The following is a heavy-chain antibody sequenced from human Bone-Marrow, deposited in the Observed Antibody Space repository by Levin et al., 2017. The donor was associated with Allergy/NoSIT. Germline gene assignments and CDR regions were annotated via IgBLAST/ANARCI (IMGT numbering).Heavy chain of an antibody. D-gene: IGHD5-24*01. Sequence: PGGSLRLSCAASGFIISRYGMHWVRQAPGKGLEWVAVISYDGGNQNHADSVKGRFTISRDNSKNTLYLQMDSLRVEDTAVYYCAKVRVGTRDGAFDYWGQGTLVAVSS. J-gene: IGHJ4*02. CDR1: GFIISRYG. CDR3: AKVRVGTRDGAFDY. V-gene: IGHV3-30*18. CDR2: ISYDGGNQ.